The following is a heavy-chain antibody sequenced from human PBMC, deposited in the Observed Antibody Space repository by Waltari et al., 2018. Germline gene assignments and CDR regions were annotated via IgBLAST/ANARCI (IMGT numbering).Heavy chain of an antibody. J-gene: IGHJ4*02. CDR2: AYNSGST. D-gene: IGHD2-21*02. CDR1: GYSVTNTIY. Sequence: QVLLRESGQGLVRPSETLALTYTVSGYSVTNTIYWGWIRQTPGKGLEWIGSAYNSGSTHYNPSLKSRVTISVDTSRNQFSLELRSVTAADTAIYYCAKNVTGGFFNSWGQGALVIVSS. CDR3: AKNVTGGFFNS. V-gene: IGHV4-38-2*02.